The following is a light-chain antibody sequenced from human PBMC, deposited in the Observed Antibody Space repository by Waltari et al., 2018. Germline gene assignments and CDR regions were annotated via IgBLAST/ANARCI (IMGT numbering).Light chain of an antibody. V-gene: IGKV1-5*03. Sequence: DIQMTQSPSTLSASVGDRVTITCRASQSVKSWLAWYQQRPGKAPNLLISKASTLKTGVSSRFSGGGSGTEFTLTISSLQPDDFAIYYCQQYNAYPYTLGQGTKLEIK. J-gene: IGKJ2*01. CDR3: QQYNAYPYT. CDR1: QSVKSW. CDR2: KAS.